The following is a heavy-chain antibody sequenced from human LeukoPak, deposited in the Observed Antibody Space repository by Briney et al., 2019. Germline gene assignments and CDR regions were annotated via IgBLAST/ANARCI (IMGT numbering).Heavy chain of an antibody. Sequence: GGSLRLSCAASGFTFSSSWMGWVRQAPGKGLEWAANIKQDGSEKNYVDSVKGRFTISRDNARNSLFLQINSLRAEDTAVYYCVREPGLGYDFDIWGLGTMVTVSS. CDR3: VREPGLGYDFDI. V-gene: IGHV3-7*01. D-gene: IGHD6-13*01. CDR2: IKQDGSEK. CDR1: GFTFSSSW. J-gene: IGHJ3*02.